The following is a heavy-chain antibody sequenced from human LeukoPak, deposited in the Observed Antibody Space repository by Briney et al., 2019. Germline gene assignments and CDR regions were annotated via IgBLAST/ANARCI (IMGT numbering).Heavy chain of an antibody. V-gene: IGHV1-24*01. CDR3: APDPGEIVPAAKGPRGDYCYGMDV. J-gene: IGHJ6*02. CDR2: FDPEDGET. Sequence: ASVKVSRKVSGYTLTELSMHWVRQAPGKGLEWMGGFDPEDGETIYAQKFQGRVTMTEDTSTDTAYMELNSLRSDDTAVYYCAPDPGEIVPAAKGPRGDYCYGMDVWGQGTTVTVSS. D-gene: IGHD2-2*01. CDR1: GYTLTELS.